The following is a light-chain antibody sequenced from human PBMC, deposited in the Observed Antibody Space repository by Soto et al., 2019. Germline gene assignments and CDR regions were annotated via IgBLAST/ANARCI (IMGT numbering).Light chain of an antibody. CDR3: SSYTSSSTYVV. J-gene: IGLJ2*01. V-gene: IGLV2-14*01. CDR2: DVS. Sequence: QSVLTQPASVSGSPGQSITISCTGTSSDVGGYNYVSWYQQHPGKAPKLMIYDVSNRPSGVSNRFSGSKSGNTPSLTISGLQAEDEADYYCSSYTSSSTYVVLGGGTQLTVL. CDR1: SSDVGGYNY.